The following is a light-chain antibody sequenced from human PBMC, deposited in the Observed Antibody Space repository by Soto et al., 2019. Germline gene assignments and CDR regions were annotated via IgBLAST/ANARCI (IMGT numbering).Light chain of an antibody. CDR2: GAS. Sequence: EIVLTQSPGTLSLSPGERATLSCRASQSVSSSYLAWYQQKPGQAPRPLIYGASSRAIGIPDRFSGSGSGTDFTLTISRLEPEDFAEYYCQQYGSSPWTFGQGTK. CDR1: QSVSSSY. V-gene: IGKV3-20*01. J-gene: IGKJ1*01. CDR3: QQYGSSPWT.